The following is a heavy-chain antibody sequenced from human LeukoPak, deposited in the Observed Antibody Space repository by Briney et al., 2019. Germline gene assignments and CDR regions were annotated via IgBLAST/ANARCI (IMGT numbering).Heavy chain of an antibody. CDR3: AKPTDPYCSGGSCYSDYYYGMDV. Sequence: GGSLRLSCAASGFTFSSYAMSWVRQAPGKGLEWVSAISGSGGSTYYADSVKGRFTISRDNSKNTLYLQMNSLRAEDTAVYYCAKPTDPYCSGGSCYSDYYYGMDVWGQGTTVTVSS. J-gene: IGHJ6*02. CDR2: ISGSGGST. D-gene: IGHD2-15*01. V-gene: IGHV3-23*01. CDR1: GFTFSSYA.